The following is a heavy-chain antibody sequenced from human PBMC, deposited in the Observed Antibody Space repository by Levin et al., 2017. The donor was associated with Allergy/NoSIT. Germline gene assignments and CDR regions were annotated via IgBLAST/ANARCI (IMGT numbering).Heavy chain of an antibody. V-gene: IGHV1-69*01. CDR3: ARDPRGARYAFDI. J-gene: IGHJ3*02. CDR1: GGTFSSYA. Sequence: KISCKASGGTFSSYAISWVRQAPGQGLEWMGGIIPIFGTANYAQKFQGRVTITADESTSTAYMELSSLRSEDTAVYYCARDPRGARYAFDIWGQGTMVTVSS. D-gene: IGHD3-16*01. CDR2: IIPIFGTA.